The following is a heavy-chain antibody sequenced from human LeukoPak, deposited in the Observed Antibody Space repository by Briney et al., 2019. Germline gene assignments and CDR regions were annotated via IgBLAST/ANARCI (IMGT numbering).Heavy chain of an antibody. V-gene: IGHV3-48*03. CDR2: ISSSGSTI. D-gene: IGHD6-19*01. CDR1: GFTFSSYE. J-gene: IGHJ4*02. CDR3: ARKHIALAGTVTYYFDY. Sequence: PGGSLRLSCAASGFTFSSYEMNWVRQAPGKGLEWVSYISSSGSTIYYADSVKGRFTISRDNAKHSLYLQMNSLRAEDTAVYYCARKHIALAGTVTYYFDYWGQGTLVTVSS.